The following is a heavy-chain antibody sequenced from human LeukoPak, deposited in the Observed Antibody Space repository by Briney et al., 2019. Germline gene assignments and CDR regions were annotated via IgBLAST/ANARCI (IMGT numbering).Heavy chain of an antibody. CDR1: GGSISSYY. J-gene: IGHJ5*02. Sequence: SETLSLTCTVSGGSISSYYWSWIRQPPGEGLEWIGYIYYSGSTNYNPSLKSRVTISVDTSKNQFSLKLSPVTAADTAVYYCARDPYYYGSGSYRSWFDPWGQGTLVTVSS. CDR3: ARDPYYYGSGSYRSWFDP. V-gene: IGHV4-59*12. CDR2: IYYSGST. D-gene: IGHD3-10*01.